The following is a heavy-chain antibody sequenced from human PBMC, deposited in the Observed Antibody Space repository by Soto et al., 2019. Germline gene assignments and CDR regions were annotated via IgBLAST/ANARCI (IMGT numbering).Heavy chain of an antibody. CDR1: GGSISSYY. D-gene: IGHD5-18*01. Sequence: QVQLQESGPGLVKPSETLSLTCTVSGGSISSYYWSWIRQPPGKGLEWIGYIYYSGSTNYNPSLXSXAXIXIDTSKNQSSLKLSSVTAADTAVYYCARRYGSCFDYWGQGTLVTVSS. J-gene: IGHJ4*02. CDR3: ARRYGSCFDY. V-gene: IGHV4-59*08. CDR2: IYYSGST.